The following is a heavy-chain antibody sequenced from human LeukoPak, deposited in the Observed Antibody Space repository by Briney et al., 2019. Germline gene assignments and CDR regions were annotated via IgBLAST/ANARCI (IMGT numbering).Heavy chain of an antibody. V-gene: IGHV3-23*01. J-gene: IGHJ4*02. CDR1: GFTFSSTT. Sequence: GGSLRLPCVASGFTFSSTTMGWVRRAPGKGLEWVSSITSSGGTTYYADSVKGRFTISRDNSKNTLYLQVNSLRAEDTAVYYCAKRPGAAAAGPTDYWGQGTLVTVSS. CDR2: ITSSGGTT. D-gene: IGHD6-13*01. CDR3: AKRPGAAAAGPTDY.